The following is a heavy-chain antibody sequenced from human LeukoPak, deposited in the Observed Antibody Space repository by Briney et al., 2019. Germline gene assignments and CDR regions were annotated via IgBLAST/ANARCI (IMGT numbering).Heavy chain of an antibody. J-gene: IGHJ4*02. D-gene: IGHD4-17*01. CDR2: ISWHGGAK. V-gene: IGHV3-11*04. CDR3: ARLNYGDYELDY. CDR1: GFTFSDAW. Sequence: GGSMRLSCAASGFTFSDAWMSWVRQAPGEGLEWVSGISWHGGAKRYADSVKGRFTISRDNAKNSLYLQMNSLRAEDTAVYYCARLNYGDYELDYWGQGILVTVSS.